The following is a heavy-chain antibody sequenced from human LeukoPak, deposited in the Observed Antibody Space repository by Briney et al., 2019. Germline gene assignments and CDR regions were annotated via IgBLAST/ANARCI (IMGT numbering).Heavy chain of an antibody. CDR3: ARDRSGYANDAFDF. CDR1: GFTFSGYA. D-gene: IGHD3-3*01. CDR2: LSYGGTNK. J-gene: IGHJ3*01. Sequence: PGGSLRLSCAASGFTFSGYAMHWVRQAPGKGMEWGAVLSYGGTNKYYADSVKGRFTISRDNSKNTMFLQMNSLRAEDTAVYHCARDRSGYANDAFDFWGQGTMVTVSS. V-gene: IGHV3-30-3*01.